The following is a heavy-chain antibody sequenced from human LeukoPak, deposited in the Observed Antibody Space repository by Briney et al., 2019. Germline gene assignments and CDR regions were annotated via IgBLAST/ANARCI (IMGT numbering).Heavy chain of an antibody. CDR1: GYTFTGYY. CDR2: IDPNSGGT. V-gene: IGHV1-2*02. J-gene: IGHJ6*03. Sequence: ASVKVSCKASGYTFTGYYMHWVRQAPGQGLEWMGWIDPNSGGTNYAQKFQGRVTMTRDTSISTAYMELSRLRSDDTAVYYCARGLGVSYYYYYYMDVWGKGTTVTVSS. D-gene: IGHD3-16*01. CDR3: ARGLGVSYYYYYYMDV.